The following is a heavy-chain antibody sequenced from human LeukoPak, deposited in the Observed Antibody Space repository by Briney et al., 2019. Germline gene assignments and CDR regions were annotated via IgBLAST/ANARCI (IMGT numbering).Heavy chain of an antibody. CDR3: ASTVNLYYYYMDV. J-gene: IGHJ6*03. V-gene: IGHV4-59*01. D-gene: IGHD4-17*01. CDR2: IYYSGST. CDR1: GGSISSYY. Sequence: SETLSLTCTVSGGSISSYYWSWIRQPPGKGLEWIGYIYYSGSTNYNPSLKSRVTISVDTSKNQFSLKLSSVTAADTAVYYCASTVNLYYYYMDVWGKGTTVTVSS.